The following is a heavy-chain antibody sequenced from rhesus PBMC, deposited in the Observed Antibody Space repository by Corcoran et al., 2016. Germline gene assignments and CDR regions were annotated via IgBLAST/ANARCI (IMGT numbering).Heavy chain of an antibody. CDR2: IYGRGGST. CDR1: GGSISSNS. D-gene: IGHD3-28*01. CDR3: ARGLKDYFDY. V-gene: IGHV4-160*01. Sequence: QVQLQDSGPGLVKPSETLSLTCALPGGSISSNSCTWFRPAPGKGLGWSGRIYGRGGSTDYNPSLKSRVTISTDTSKNQFSLKLSSVTAADTAVYYCARGLKDYFDYWGQGVLVTVSS. J-gene: IGHJ4*01.